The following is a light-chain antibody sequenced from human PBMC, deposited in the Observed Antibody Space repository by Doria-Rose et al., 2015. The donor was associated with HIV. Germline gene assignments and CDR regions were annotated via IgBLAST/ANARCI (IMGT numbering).Light chain of an antibody. CDR3: QQYYDTPS. CDR1: QSLLYTSKNY. J-gene: IGKJ3*01. Sequence: VLTQSPESLGMSLGERATLNCKSNQSLLYTSKNYLAWYQQKPGQPPKLLIYWASTRQSGVPARFSGSGSGTDFTLTIRSLEAEDVAVYYCQQYYDTPSFGPGTTVDIK. V-gene: IGKV4-1*01. CDR2: WAS.